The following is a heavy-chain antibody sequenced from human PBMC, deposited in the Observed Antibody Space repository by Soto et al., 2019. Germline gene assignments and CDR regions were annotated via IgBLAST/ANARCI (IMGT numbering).Heavy chain of an antibody. D-gene: IGHD6-25*01. J-gene: IGHJ4*02. Sequence: SVKVSCKASGGTFSSYAISWVRQAPGQGLEWMGGIIPIFGTANYAQKFQGRVTITADESTSTAYMELSSLRSEDTAVCYCARSGSGSYPPKYYFGYWGQGTLVTVSS. CDR1: GGTFSSYA. V-gene: IGHV1-69*13. CDR3: ARSGSGSYPPKYYFGY. CDR2: IIPIFGTA.